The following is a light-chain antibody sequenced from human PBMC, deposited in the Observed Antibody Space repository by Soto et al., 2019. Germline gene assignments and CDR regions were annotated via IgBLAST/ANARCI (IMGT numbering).Light chain of an antibody. V-gene: IGLV2-14*01. CDR2: DVG. Sequence: QSVLTQPASVSGSPGQSITISCTGTSSDVGAYNYVSWYQQHPSKAPKLMIYDVGTRPSGVSDRFSGSKSGNTASLTISGLQAEDEADYYCSSYTSSSIYVFGVGTKLTVL. J-gene: IGLJ1*01. CDR1: SSDVGAYNY. CDR3: SSYTSSSIYV.